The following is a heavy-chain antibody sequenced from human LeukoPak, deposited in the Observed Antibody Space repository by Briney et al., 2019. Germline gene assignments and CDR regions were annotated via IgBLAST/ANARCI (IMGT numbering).Heavy chain of an antibody. CDR3: ARDQHSGYDFGWFDP. V-gene: IGHV1-2*02. CDR1: GGTFSSYA. CDR2: INPNSGGT. Sequence: ASVKVSCKASGGTFSSYAISWVRQAPGQGLEWMGWINPNSGGTNYAQKFQGRVTMTRDTSISTAYMELSRLRSGDTAVYYCARDQHSGYDFGWFDPWGQGTLVTVSS. J-gene: IGHJ5*02. D-gene: IGHD5-12*01.